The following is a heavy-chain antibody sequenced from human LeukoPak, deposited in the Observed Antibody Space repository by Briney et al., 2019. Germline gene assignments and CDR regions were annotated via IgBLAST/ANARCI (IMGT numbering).Heavy chain of an antibody. Sequence: PGGSLRLSCAASGFTFSSYAMSWVRQAPGKGLEWVSAISGSGGSTYYADSVKGRLTISRDNSKNTLYLQMNSLRAEDTAVYYCAKFIVVVVAATAQDYWGQGTLVTVSS. D-gene: IGHD2-15*01. CDR1: GFTFSSYA. CDR3: AKFIVVVVAATAQDY. V-gene: IGHV3-23*01. CDR2: ISGSGGST. J-gene: IGHJ4*02.